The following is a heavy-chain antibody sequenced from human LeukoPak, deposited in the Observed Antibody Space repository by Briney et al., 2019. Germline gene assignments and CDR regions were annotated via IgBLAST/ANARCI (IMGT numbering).Heavy chain of an antibody. D-gene: IGHD5-24*01. Sequence: GGSLRLSCTASGFTFGDYAMSWFRQAPGKGLEWVGFIRGKAYGGTTEYAASVKGRFTISRDDSKSIAYLQMNSLKTEDTAVYYCTRTMATIGLIDYWGQGTLVTVSS. J-gene: IGHJ4*02. CDR2: IRGKAYGGTT. CDR3: TRTMATIGLIDY. CDR1: GFTFGDYA. V-gene: IGHV3-49*03.